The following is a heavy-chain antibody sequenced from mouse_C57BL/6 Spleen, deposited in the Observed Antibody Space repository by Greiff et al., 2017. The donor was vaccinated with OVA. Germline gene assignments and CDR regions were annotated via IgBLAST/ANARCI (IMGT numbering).Heavy chain of an antibody. CDR2: IYPGSGNT. CDR1: GYTFTDYY. J-gene: IGHJ2*01. Sequence: QVQLQQSGAELVRPGASAKLSCKASGYTFTDYYINWVKQRPGQGLEWIARIYPGSGNTYYNEKFKGKATLTAEKSSSTAYMQLSSLTSEDSAVYFCARSHYGSSYGDYWGQGTTLTVSS. D-gene: IGHD1-1*01. CDR3: ARSHYGSSYGDY. V-gene: IGHV1-76*01.